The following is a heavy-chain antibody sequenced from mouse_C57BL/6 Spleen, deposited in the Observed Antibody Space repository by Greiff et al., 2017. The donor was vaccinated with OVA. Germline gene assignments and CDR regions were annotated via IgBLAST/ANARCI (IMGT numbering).Heavy chain of an antibody. Sequence: QVQLQQPGAELVMPGASVKLSCKASGYTFTSYWMHWVKQRPGQGLEWIGEIDPSDSYTNYNQKFKGKSTLTVDKSSSTAYMQLSSLTSEDSAVYYCARIYYYGSPWFAYWGQGTLVTVSA. CDR2: IDPSDSYT. CDR3: ARIYYYGSPWFAY. CDR1: GYTFTSYW. J-gene: IGHJ3*01. V-gene: IGHV1-69*01. D-gene: IGHD1-1*01.